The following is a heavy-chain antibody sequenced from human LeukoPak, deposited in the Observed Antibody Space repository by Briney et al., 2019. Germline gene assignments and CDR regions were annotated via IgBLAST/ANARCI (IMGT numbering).Heavy chain of an antibody. CDR2: IYYTGST. Sequence: SETLSLTCTVSGGSMFSYYWSWVRRSPGKGLEWIGYIYYTGSTNYNPSLKSRVTISIDMSRTQFSLKLRPVTAADTAVYYCASTYFGSGSFPLDYWGQGTLVTVSS. CDR1: GGSMFSYY. D-gene: IGHD3-10*01. J-gene: IGHJ4*02. V-gene: IGHV4-59*01. CDR3: ASTYFGSGSFPLDY.